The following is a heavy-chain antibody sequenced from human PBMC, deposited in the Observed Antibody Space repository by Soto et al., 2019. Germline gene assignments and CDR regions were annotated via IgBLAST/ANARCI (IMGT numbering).Heavy chain of an antibody. CDR1: GFSLSPKGMS. J-gene: IGHJ4*02. Sequence: SGPTQIHPKQPLILTCAFSGFSLSPKGMSVSWIRRPPGKALEFLALIDWEEEKFYIPSLRTRLTVSKDTYKSQVVLTLTNVDPVDTATYYCTRWTNWNYEYYFDYWGQGTLVTVSS. CDR3: TRWTNWNYEYYFDY. D-gene: IGHD1-7*01. CDR2: IDWEEEK. V-gene: IGHV2-70*01.